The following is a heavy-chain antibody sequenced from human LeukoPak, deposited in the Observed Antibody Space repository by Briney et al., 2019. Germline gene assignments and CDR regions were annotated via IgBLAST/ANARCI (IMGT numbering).Heavy chain of an antibody. CDR3: ARDLMMGVGYYYYYGMDV. D-gene: IGHD3-16*01. J-gene: IGHJ6*02. Sequence: PGGSLRLSCAASGFTFSDYYMSWIRQAPGKGLEWVSYISSSGSTIYYADFVKGRFTISRDNAKNSLYLQMNSLRAEDTAVYYCARDLMMGVGYYYYYGMDVWGQGTTVTVS. CDR1: GFTFSDYY. V-gene: IGHV3-11*01. CDR2: ISSSGSTI.